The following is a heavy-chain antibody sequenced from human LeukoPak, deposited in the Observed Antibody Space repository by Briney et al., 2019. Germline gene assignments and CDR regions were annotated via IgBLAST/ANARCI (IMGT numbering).Heavy chain of an antibody. V-gene: IGHV1-18*01. CDR3: ARLDDSSGYYFGGYY. D-gene: IGHD3-22*01. CDR1: GDTFTSYG. J-gene: IGHJ4*02. Sequence: ASVKVTCKASGDTFTSYGISWVRQAPGQGLEWMGWISAYNGNTNYAQKLQGRVTMTTDTSTSTAYMELRSLRSDDTAVYYCARLDDSSGYYFGGYYWGQGTLVTVSS. CDR2: ISAYNGNT.